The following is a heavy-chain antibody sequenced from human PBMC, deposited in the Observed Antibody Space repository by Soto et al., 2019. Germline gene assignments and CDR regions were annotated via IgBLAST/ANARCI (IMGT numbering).Heavy chain of an antibody. Sequence: GGSLRLSCAASGFTFSSFSMTWVRQAPGKGLESVSVIGAIGTGTFYADSVKGRFTISRDNSKNTLYLHMNSLRVEDTAVYYCARVTWYRAASPWGQGTLVTVSS. D-gene: IGHD1-26*01. J-gene: IGHJ5*02. CDR1: GFTFSSFS. V-gene: IGHV3-23*01. CDR3: ARVTWYRAASP. CDR2: IGAIGTGT.